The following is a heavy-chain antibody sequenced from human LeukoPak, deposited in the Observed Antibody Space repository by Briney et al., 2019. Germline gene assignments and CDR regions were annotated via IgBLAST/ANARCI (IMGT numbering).Heavy chain of an antibody. D-gene: IGHD1-26*01. CDR3: ARDGGSYYYYMDV. J-gene: IGHJ6*03. CDR1: GGTFSSYA. V-gene: IGHV1-69*13. Sequence: SVKVSCKASGGTFSSYAISWVRQAPGQGLEWMGGIIPIFGTANYAQKFQGRVTITADGSTSTAYMELSSLRSEDTAVYYCARDGGSYYYYMDVWGKGTTVTISS. CDR2: IIPIFGTA.